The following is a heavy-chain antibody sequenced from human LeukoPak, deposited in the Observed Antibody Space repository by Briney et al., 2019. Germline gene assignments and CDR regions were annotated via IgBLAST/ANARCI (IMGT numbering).Heavy chain of an antibody. CDR3: AREGGGARVKTRVTGHIQTDAFDI. J-gene: IGHJ3*02. Sequence: SVKVSCKASGGTFSSYAISWVRQVPGQGLEWMGGIIPIFGTANYAQKFQGRVTITADKSTSTAYMELSSLRSEDTAVYYCAREGGGARVKTRVTGHIQTDAFDIWGQGTMVTVSS. D-gene: IGHD4-17*01. V-gene: IGHV1-69*06. CDR1: GGTFSSYA. CDR2: IIPIFGTA.